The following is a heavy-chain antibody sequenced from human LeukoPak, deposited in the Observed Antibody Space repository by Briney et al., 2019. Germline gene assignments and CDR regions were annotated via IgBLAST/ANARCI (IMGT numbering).Heavy chain of an antibody. CDR1: GGSFSGYY. D-gene: IGHD6-13*01. V-gene: IGHV4-34*01. Sequence: SETLSLTCAVYGGSFSGYYWSWIRQPPGKGLEWTREINHSGSTNYNPSLKSRDTISVDTSKNQFSLKLSSVTAADTAVYYCARGYGIAAAGYRHWGQGTLVTVSS. CDR3: ARGYGIAAAGYRH. CDR2: INHSGST. J-gene: IGHJ1*01.